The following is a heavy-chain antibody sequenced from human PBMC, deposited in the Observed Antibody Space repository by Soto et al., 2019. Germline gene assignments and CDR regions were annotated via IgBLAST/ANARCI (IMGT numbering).Heavy chain of an antibody. D-gene: IGHD6-19*01. CDR3: ARANGIAVAGNGAFDI. J-gene: IGHJ3*02. V-gene: IGHV1-69*13. Sequence: AASVKVSCKASGGTFSSYAISCVRQAPGQGLEWMGGIIPIFGTANYAQKFQGRVTITADESTSTAYMELSSLRSEDTAVYYCARANGIAVAGNGAFDIWGQGTMVTVSS. CDR1: GGTFSSYA. CDR2: IIPIFGTA.